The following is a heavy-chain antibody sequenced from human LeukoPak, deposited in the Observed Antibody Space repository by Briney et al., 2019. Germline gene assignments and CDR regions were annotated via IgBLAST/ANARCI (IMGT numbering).Heavy chain of an antibody. Sequence: SETLSLTCTVSGGSISSGSYYWSWIRQPADKGLEWIGRIYHSGSTYYNPSLKSRVTISVDTSKNQFSLKLSSVTAADTAVYYCAYSITARLLYFDYWGQGSLVTVSS. CDR2: IYHSGST. D-gene: IGHD6-6*01. J-gene: IGHJ4*02. CDR3: AYSITARLLYFDY. V-gene: IGHV4-61*02. CDR1: GGSISSGSYY.